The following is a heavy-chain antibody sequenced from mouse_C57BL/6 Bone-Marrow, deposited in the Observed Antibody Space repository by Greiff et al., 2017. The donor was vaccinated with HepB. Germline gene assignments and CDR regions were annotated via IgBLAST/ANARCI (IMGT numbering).Heavy chain of an antibody. CDR1: GFSLTSYG. D-gene: IGHD4-1*01. CDR2: IWSGGST. V-gene: IGHV2-2*01. J-gene: IGHJ1*03. Sequence: QVQLKESGPGLVQPSQSLSITCTVSGFSLTSYGVHWVRQSPGKGLEWLGVIWSGGSTDYNAAFISRLSISKDNSKSQVFFKMNSLQADDTAIYYCARKGTGTKRYWYFDVWGTGTTVTVSS. CDR3: ARKGTGTKRYWYFDV.